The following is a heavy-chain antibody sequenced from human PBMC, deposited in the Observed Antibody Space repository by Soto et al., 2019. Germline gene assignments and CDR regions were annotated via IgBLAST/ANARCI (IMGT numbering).Heavy chain of an antibody. CDR3: ARGRLCSSTNCYVEIMYI. V-gene: IGHV1-8*01. CDR1: GYTFTSYD. Sequence: ASVKVSCKASGYTFTSYDINWVRQATGQGLEWMGWMNPNSGNTGYAQKFQGRVTMTTDTSISTPYMELSSLRSDDTAVYYCARGRLCSSTNCYVEIMYIWGQGTTVTVSS. D-gene: IGHD2-2*01. CDR2: MNPNSGNT. J-gene: IGHJ6*02.